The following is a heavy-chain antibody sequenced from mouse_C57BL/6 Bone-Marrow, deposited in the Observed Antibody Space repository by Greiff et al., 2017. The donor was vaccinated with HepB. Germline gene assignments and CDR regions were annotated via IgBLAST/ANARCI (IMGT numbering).Heavy chain of an antibody. D-gene: IGHD2-4*01. V-gene: IGHV1-64*01. CDR2: IHPNSGST. CDR3: TRRGIYDYALYY. Sequence: VKLMESGAELVKPGASVKLSCKASGYTFTSYWMHWVKQRPGQGLEWIGMIHPNSGSTNYNEKLKSKATLTVDKSSSTAYMQLSSLTSEDSAVYYCTRRGIYDYALYYWGQGTTLTVSS. J-gene: IGHJ2*01. CDR1: GYTFTSYW.